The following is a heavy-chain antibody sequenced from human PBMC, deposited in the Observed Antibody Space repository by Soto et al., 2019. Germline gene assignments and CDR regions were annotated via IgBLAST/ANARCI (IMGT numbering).Heavy chain of an antibody. J-gene: IGHJ4*02. CDR1: GGSFSGYY. CDR2: INHSGST. D-gene: IGHD3-9*01. CDR3: ARGPLVLRYFDWLPTLDY. V-gene: IGHV4-34*01. Sequence: QVQLQQWGAGLLKPSETLSLTCAVYGGSFSGYYWSWIRQPPGKGLEWIGEINHSGSTNYNPSLTSRVTISVDSSKNQFSLMLSSVTAADTAVYYCARGPLVLRYFDWLPTLDYWGQGTLGTVSS.